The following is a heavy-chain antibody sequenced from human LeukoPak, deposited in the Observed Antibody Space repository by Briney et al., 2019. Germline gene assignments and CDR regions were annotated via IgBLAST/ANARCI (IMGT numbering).Heavy chain of an antibody. CDR2: ISGSGGST. J-gene: IGHJ6*02. V-gene: IGHV3-23*01. Sequence: PGGSLRLSCAASGFTFSSYAMSWVRQAPGKGLEWVSAISGSGGSTYYADSVKGRFTISRDNSKNTLYLQMNSLRAEDTAVYYCAKDTHTHSTLLWFGETQDGKYYYYGMDVWGQGTTVTVSS. CDR3: AKDTHTHSTLLWFGETQDGKYYYYGMDV. D-gene: IGHD3-10*01. CDR1: GFTFSSYA.